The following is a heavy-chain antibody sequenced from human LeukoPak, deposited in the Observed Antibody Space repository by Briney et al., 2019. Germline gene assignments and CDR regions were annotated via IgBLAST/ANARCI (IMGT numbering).Heavy chain of an antibody. CDR3: ARLEQQLANNWFDP. CDR2: INQGGGTK. J-gene: IGHJ5*02. V-gene: IGHV3-7*01. CDR1: GFTFRSYW. D-gene: IGHD6-13*01. Sequence: GGSLRLSCVVSGFTFRSYWMTWVRQAPGKGLEWVAKINQGGGTKYYVDSVKGRFTISRDDAKDSLYLQMNSLRAEDTAVYYCARLEQQLANNWFDPWGQGTLVTVSS.